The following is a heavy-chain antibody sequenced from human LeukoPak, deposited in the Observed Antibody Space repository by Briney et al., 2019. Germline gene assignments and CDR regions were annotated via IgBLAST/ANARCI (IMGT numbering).Heavy chain of an antibody. CDR2: ISSNSDDI. V-gene: IGHV3-9*01. D-gene: IGHD2-15*01. CDR3: AKDRYCTSSSCPIDY. CDR1: GFNFDEYA. Sequence: GGSLRLSCVGSGFNFDEYAMHWVRQPPGKGLEWVSGISSNSDDIGYADSVKGRFTISRDSAKKSLYLQMNCLRAEDTALYYCAKDRYCTSSSCPIDYWGRGTLVTVSS. J-gene: IGHJ4*02.